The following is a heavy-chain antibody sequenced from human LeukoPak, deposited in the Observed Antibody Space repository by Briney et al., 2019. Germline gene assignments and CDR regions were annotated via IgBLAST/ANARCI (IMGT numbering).Heavy chain of an antibody. Sequence: GASVKVSCKASGYTFTSYGISWVRQAPGQGLEWMGWISAYNGNTNYAQKLQGRVTMTTDTSTSTAYMELRSLRSDDTAVYYCAGDLPSSGWYGGFDYWGQGTLVTVSS. J-gene: IGHJ4*02. CDR1: GYTFTSYG. D-gene: IGHD6-19*01. CDR3: AGDLPSSGWYGGFDY. V-gene: IGHV1-18*04. CDR2: ISAYNGNT.